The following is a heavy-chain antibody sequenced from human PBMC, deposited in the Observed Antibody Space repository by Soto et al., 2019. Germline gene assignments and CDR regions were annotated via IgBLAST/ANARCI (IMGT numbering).Heavy chain of an antibody. Sequence: ASVKVSGKASGYTFTSYGISWVRQAPGQGLEWMGWISGYTGNTNYAQKLQGRVTMTTDTSTSTAYMELRSLRSDDTAVYYCARVYCGGDCYTPLDYWGQGTLVTVSS. D-gene: IGHD2-21*02. CDR2: ISGYTGNT. CDR1: GYTFTSYG. CDR3: ARVYCGGDCYTPLDY. V-gene: IGHV1-18*01. J-gene: IGHJ4*02.